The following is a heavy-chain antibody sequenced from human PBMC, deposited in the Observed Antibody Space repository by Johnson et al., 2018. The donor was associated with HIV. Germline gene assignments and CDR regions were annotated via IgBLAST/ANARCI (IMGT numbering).Heavy chain of an antibody. D-gene: IGHD6-19*01. CDR3: TTARNRLWSSSGWTGFWAFDI. CDR2: VKSKIDGGTT. CDR1: GFTFSNAW. Sequence: VQLVESGGGLIKPGGSLRLSCAASGFTFSNAWMNWVRQAPGKGLEWVGRVKSKIDGGTTDYAAPVKGRFTISRDDSKNTLYLQMNSLKTEDTAVYYCTTARNRLWSSSGWTGFWAFDIWGQGTMVTVSS. J-gene: IGHJ3*02. V-gene: IGHV3-15*01.